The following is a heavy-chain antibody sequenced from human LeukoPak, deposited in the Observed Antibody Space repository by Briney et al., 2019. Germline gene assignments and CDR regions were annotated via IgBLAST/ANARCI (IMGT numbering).Heavy chain of an antibody. J-gene: IGHJ6*03. CDR1: GFTFSDYY. V-gene: IGHV3-11*04. CDR2: MSSSGSTI. Sequence: GGSLRLSCVASGFTFSDYYMIWIRQAPGKGLEWVSYMSSSGSTIYYADSVKGRFTISRDSAKNSLYLQMNSLRAEDRAVYYCARVGYYYYYMDVWGKGTTVTVSS. CDR3: ARVGYYYYYMDV.